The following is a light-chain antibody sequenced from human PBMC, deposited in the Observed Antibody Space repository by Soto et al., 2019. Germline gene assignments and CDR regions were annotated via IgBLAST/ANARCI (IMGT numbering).Light chain of an antibody. J-gene: IGKJ1*01. CDR3: QQYNDYSMWT. V-gene: IGKV1-5*03. CDR1: QSINTY. CDR2: RAS. Sequence: DIQMTQSPSTLSASVGDRVTITCRASQSINTYLAWYQQKPGKAPKLLIYRASSLESGVPSRFIGSGSGTEFTITVSSLQPDDFATYYCQQYNDYSMWTFGQGTKVEIK.